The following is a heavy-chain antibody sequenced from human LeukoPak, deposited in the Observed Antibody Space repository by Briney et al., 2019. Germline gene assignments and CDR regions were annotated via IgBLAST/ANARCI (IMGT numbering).Heavy chain of an antibody. J-gene: IGHJ4*01. CDR1: GFMFSNYA. Sequence: GGSLRLSCAASGFMFSNYAMCWVRQAPEKGPEWVSGISGHGTFYADSVKGRFTISRDNSNNTLYLQMNSLRAEDSAVYYCAKGQQFETRFDYWGHGTLVTVSS. CDR3: AKGQQFETRFDY. CDR2: ISGHGT. V-gene: IGHV3-23*01. D-gene: IGHD6-6*01.